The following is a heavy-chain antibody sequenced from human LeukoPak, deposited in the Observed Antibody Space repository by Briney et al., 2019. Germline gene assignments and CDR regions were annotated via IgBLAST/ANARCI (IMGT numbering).Heavy chain of an antibody. V-gene: IGHV3-64*01. J-gene: IGHJ4*02. CDR2: ISGDGDST. CDR1: GFTFSSYA. D-gene: IGHD6-25*01. CDR3: ARGKSNSGYAPFDC. Sequence: PGGSLRVSCAASGFTFSSYAMLWVRQAPRKGLEFVSSISGDGDSTFYANSVKGRFTITRDNSKNTLSLQMGSLRDEDMAMYYCARGKSNSGYAPFDCWGQGTLVTVSS.